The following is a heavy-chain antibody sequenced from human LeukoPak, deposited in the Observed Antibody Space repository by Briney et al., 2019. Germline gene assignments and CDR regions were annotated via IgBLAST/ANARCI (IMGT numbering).Heavy chain of an antibody. CDR3: AAISVRGVIITASKGSIDY. CDR2: IVVGSGNT. Sequence: SVQVSCKASGFTFTSSAVQWVRQARGQRLEWIGWIVVGSGNTNYAQKFQERVTITRDMSTSTADMELSSLRSEDTAVYYCAAISVRGVIITASKGSIDYWGQGTLVTVSS. D-gene: IGHD3-10*01. CDR1: GFTFTSSA. J-gene: IGHJ4*02. V-gene: IGHV1-58*01.